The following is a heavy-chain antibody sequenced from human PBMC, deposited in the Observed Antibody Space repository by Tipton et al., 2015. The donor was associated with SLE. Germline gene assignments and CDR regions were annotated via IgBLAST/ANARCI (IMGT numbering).Heavy chain of an antibody. Sequence: TLSLTCAVSGYFFSSGYYWDWIRQPPGRRLEWIRDISHSGSTYYTPSLKSRVTISVDTSKSQFSLRLRSVTAADTAVYYCARRDYNYGLDYWGQGTLVTVSS. CDR3: ARRDYNYGLDY. V-gene: IGHV4-38-2*01. CDR2: ISHSGST. CDR1: GYFFSSGYY. D-gene: IGHD4-17*01. J-gene: IGHJ4*02.